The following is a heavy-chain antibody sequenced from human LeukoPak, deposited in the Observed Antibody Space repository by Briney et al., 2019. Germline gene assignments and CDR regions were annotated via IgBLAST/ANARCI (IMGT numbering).Heavy chain of an antibody. Sequence: PGGSLRLSCIASGFTFSDYWMHWVRQAPGKGLEWVANIKRDGSEKYYVDSVKGRFTISRDNAKNSLDLQMNSLRVENTAVYYCARLGPASSGWPESFDYWGQGTLVTVSS. CDR3: ARLGPASSGWPESFDY. D-gene: IGHD6-19*01. J-gene: IGHJ4*02. CDR1: GFTFSDYW. CDR2: IKRDGSEK. V-gene: IGHV3-7*03.